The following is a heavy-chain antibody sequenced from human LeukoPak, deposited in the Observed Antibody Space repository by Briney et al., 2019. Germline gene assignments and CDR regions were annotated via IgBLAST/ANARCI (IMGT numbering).Heavy chain of an antibody. CDR3: AKSLRYSYGSPLDY. CDR1: GFTFSSYG. D-gene: IGHD5-18*01. V-gene: IGHV3-30*18. Sequence: GGSLRLSCAASGFTFSSYGMHWVRQAPGKGLEWVAVISYDGSNKYYADSVKGRFTIPRDNSKNTLYLQMNSLRAGDTAVYYCAKSLRYSYGSPLDYWGQGTLVTVSS. J-gene: IGHJ4*02. CDR2: ISYDGSNK.